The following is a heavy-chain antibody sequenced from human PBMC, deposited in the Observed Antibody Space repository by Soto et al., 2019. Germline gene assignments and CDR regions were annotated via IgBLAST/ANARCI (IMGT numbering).Heavy chain of an antibody. Sequence: QVQLQESGPGLVKPSQTLSLTCTVSGGSISSGGYYWSWIRQHPGKGLEWIGYIYYSGSTYYNPSLKSRLTISVDTSKHQFSLKLSSVTAADTAVYYCHIVVVTDSRIFDYWGQGTLVTVSS. CDR2: IYYSGST. J-gene: IGHJ4*02. V-gene: IGHV4-31*03. CDR3: HIVVVTDSRIFDY. CDR1: GGSISSGGYY. D-gene: IGHD2-21*02.